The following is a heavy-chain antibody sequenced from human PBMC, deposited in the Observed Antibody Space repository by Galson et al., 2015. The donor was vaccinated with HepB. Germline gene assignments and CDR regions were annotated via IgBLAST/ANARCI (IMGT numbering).Heavy chain of an antibody. J-gene: IGHJ6*02. D-gene: IGHD1-1*01. CDR1: GFTFSSYA. Sequence: SLRLSCAASGFTFSSYAMSWVRQAPGKGLEWVSAISGSGGSTYYADSVKGRFTISRDNSKNTLYLQMNSLRAEDTAVYYCAKEIQQGFPRGATYGMDVWGQGTTVTVSS. CDR3: AKEIQQGFPRGATYGMDV. CDR2: ISGSGGST. V-gene: IGHV3-23*01.